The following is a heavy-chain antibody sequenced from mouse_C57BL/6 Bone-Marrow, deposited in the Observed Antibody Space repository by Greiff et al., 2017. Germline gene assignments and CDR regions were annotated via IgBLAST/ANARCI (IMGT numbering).Heavy chain of an antibody. V-gene: IGHV1-64*01. Sequence: QVQLQQSGAELARPGASVKLSCKASGYTFTSYGISWVKQRPGQGLEWIGMIHPNSGSTNYNEKFKSKATLTVDKSSSTAYMQLSSLTSEHSAVYYCARWDSNPFAYWGQGTLVTVSA. CDR2: IHPNSGST. J-gene: IGHJ3*01. CDR3: ARWDSNPFAY. CDR1: GYTFTSYG. D-gene: IGHD2-5*01.